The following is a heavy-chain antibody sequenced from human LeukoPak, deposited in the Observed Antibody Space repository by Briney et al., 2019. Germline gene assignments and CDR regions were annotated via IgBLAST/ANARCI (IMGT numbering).Heavy chain of an antibody. CDR2: IYSGGNT. CDR1: GLTVSSNY. D-gene: IGHD4-23*01. J-gene: IGHJ5*02. V-gene: IGHV3-66*04. CDR3: ARLVTGTTVINSGWFDP. Sequence: GGSLRLSCAASGLTVSSNYMTWVRQAPGKGLEWASVIYSGGNTYYADSVKGRFSLSRDNSKNTVYLQMNSLRVEDTAVYYCARLVTGTTVINSGWFDPWGQGTLVTVSS.